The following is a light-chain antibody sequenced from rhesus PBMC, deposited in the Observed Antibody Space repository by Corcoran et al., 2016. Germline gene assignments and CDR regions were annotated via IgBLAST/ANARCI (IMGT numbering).Light chain of an antibody. CDR2: KAS. CDR3: QQYSSRPWM. Sequence: DIQMTQSPSSLSASVGDPVPITCRASQGISSWLAWYQPKPVKTPKLLIYKASSLHSGGPSRFSVSGSGTDFTLPISSLQSEDFATYYCQQYSSRPWMFGQGTKVEIK. V-gene: IGKV1-22*01. J-gene: IGKJ1*01. CDR1: QGISSW.